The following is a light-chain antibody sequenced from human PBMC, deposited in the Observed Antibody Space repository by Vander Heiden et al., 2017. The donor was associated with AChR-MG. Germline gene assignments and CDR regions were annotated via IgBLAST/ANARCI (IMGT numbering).Light chain of an antibody. Sequence: DILLAPSPCTLSLSPGERATLSCRASQSDSNTYLVWYQQKPGQAPSLLMYGGSSRATGIPDRFSGSGSGTDFTLTISRLEPEDFAVYFCQLYGRSPGYIYGPGTKLEIK. CDR1: QSDSNTY. V-gene: IGKV3-20*01. J-gene: IGKJ2*01. CDR2: GGS. CDR3: QLYGRSPGYI.